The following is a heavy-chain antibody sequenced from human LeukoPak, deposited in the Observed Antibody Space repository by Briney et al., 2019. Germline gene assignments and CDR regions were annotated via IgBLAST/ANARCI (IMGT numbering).Heavy chain of an antibody. D-gene: IGHD3-9*01. Sequence: ASVNVSCKASGYPFSDYYIYWVRQTPGQGLEWMGWINPNTGATDYSQNFLGRVTMTSDTSISTAYMELSRLRSDDTAVYYCARAGSQYYDILIGYYYFDYWGQGTLVTVSS. CDR3: ARAGSQYYDILIGYYYFDY. J-gene: IGHJ4*02. CDR1: GYPFSDYY. V-gene: IGHV1-2*02. CDR2: INPNTGAT.